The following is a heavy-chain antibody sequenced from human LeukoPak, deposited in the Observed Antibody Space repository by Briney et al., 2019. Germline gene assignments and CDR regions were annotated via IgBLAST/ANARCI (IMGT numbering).Heavy chain of an antibody. Sequence: SETLSLTCAVSGYSISSGYYWGWIRPPPGKGLEWIGSIYHSGSTYYNPSLKSRVTISVDTSKNQFSLKLSSVTAADTAVYYCARQEALDWLDPWGQGTLVTVSS. CDR1: GYSISSGYY. J-gene: IGHJ5*02. CDR3: ARQEALDWLDP. V-gene: IGHV4-38-2*01. CDR2: IYHSGST.